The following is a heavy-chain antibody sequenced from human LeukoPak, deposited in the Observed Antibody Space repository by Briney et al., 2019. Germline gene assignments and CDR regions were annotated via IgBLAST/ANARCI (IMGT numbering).Heavy chain of an antibody. V-gene: IGHV4-30-2*01. D-gene: IGHD1-26*01. J-gene: IGHJ4*02. CDR1: GGSVSSGGHS. CDR2: IYHSGST. CDR3: ARSGTVDPFDY. Sequence: SETLSLTCAVSGGSVSSGGHSWSWIRQPPGKGLEWIGYIYHSGSTYYNPSLKSRVTISVDRSKNQFSLKLSSVTAADTAVYYCARSGTVDPFDYWGQGTLVTVSS.